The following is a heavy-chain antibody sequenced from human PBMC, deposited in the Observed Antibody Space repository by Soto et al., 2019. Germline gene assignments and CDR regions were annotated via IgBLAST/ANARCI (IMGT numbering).Heavy chain of an antibody. J-gene: IGHJ6*02. V-gene: IGHV1-46*01. CDR3: ARDFIVVIVPSNWAMRSDYDYYGGDV. CDR1: GFDFSSYY. Sequence: QVQLVQSGAEVKRPGASVKVSCESSGFDFSSYYMHWVRQAPGRGLEWLGLINRSGGNVTYAQKFAGRLNLTRDTSTRIDYMVLISLRSDDPAVYDCARDFIVVIVPSNWAMRSDYDYYGGDVGGPGTAVTVSS. D-gene: IGHD2-21*01. CDR2: INRSGGNV.